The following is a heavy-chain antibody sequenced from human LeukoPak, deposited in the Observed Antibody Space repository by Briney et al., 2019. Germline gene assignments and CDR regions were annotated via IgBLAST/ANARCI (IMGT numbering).Heavy chain of an antibody. CDR1: GDSVSSNRVT. CDR3: ARARDGTFDY. Sequence: SQTLSLTCAISGDSVSSNRVTWNWIRQSPSRGLEWLGRTYSRSKWNNDYAISVKSRITINPDTSKNQFSLQLQSMTPEDTAVYYCARARDGTFDYWAREPWSPSLQ. J-gene: IGHJ4*02. V-gene: IGHV6-1*01. CDR2: TYSRSKWNN. D-gene: IGHD5-24*01.